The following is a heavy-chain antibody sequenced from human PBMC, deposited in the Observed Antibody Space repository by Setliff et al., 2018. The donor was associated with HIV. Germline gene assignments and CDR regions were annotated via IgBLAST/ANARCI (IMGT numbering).Heavy chain of an antibody. CDR1: GFTFSSYA. CDR3: ARGVRAYSTSPRGFDI. V-gene: IGHV3-48*01. J-gene: IGHJ3*02. D-gene: IGHD2-15*01. CDR2: ISSSSSTI. Sequence: PGESLKISCAASGFTFSSYAMNWVRQAPGKGLEWVSYISSSSSTIYYADSVKGRFSISRYNAKNSLYLQMNSLRAEDTAVFYCARGVRAYSTSPRGFDIWGQGTMVTVSS.